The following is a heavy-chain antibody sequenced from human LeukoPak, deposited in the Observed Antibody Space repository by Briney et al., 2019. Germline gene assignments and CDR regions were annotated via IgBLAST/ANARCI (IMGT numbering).Heavy chain of an antibody. CDR2: VKSKIDGETT. J-gene: IGHJ5*02. V-gene: IGHV3-15*01. Sequence: GGTLGLSCAASGFTFRYAWLSWVRHAPAKGLEWVGRVKSKIDGETTDYAAPGKDRFTILRDDSENMLFLRTTGLKTEDTGVYFCTTDMTFSKAFDPWGQGTLVTVSS. CDR1: GFTFRYAW. CDR3: TTDMTFSKAFDP. D-gene: IGHD2/OR15-2a*01.